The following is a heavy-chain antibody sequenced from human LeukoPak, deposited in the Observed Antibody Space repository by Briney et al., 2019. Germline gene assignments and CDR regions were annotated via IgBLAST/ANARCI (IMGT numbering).Heavy chain of an antibody. Sequence: GESLKISCKGSGYSFSSHWIAWVRQMPGKGLEWMGIIYPGDSDTRYSPSFEGQVTISADKSISTAYLQWSSLKASDTAMYYCARSRDIVATIAAFPFDYWGQGTLVTVSS. CDR2: IYPGDSDT. CDR3: ARSRDIVATIAAFPFDY. D-gene: IGHD5-12*01. V-gene: IGHV5-51*01. J-gene: IGHJ4*02. CDR1: GYSFSSHW.